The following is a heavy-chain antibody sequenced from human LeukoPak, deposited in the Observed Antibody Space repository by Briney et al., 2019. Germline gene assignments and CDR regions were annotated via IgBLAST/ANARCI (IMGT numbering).Heavy chain of an antibody. CDR2: INPNSGET. J-gene: IGHJ4*02. V-gene: IGHV1-2*02. CDR1: GYTFTDYY. Sequence: GASVKVSCKTSGYTFTDYYIHWVRPAPGQGLEWMGWINPNSGETNSAQKFQGRVTMTGDTSISTAYMELRRVTSDDTAVYYCARDRDYSNTERGFDYWGQGTLVTVSS. CDR3: ARDRDYSNTERGFDY. D-gene: IGHD4-11*01.